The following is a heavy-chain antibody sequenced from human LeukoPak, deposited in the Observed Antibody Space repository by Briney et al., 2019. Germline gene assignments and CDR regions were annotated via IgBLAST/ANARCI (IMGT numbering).Heavy chain of an antibody. CDR2: IKQDASDK. D-gene: IGHD3-22*01. Sequence: PGGSLRLSCAASGFTFSSHWMSWVRQAPGKGLEWVANIKQDASDKYYVDSVKGRFTISRDNAKNSLYLRMNSLRAEDTAVYFCARHSNKYDYDSSGHHRSFDYWGQGTLVTVSS. CDR1: GFTFSSHW. V-gene: IGHV3-7*01. CDR3: ARHSNKYDYDSSGHHRSFDY. J-gene: IGHJ4*02.